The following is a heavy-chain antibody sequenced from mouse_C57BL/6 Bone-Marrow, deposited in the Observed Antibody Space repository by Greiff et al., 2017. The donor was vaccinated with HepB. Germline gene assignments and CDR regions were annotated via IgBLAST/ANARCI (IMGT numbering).Heavy chain of an antibody. J-gene: IGHJ2*01. CDR1: GYTFTDYY. D-gene: IGHD2-3*01. CDR3: ARGYDGYYFDY. Sequence: VQLQQSGPELVKPGASVKISCKASGYTFTDYYMNWVKQSHGKSLEWIGDINPNNGGTSYNQKFKGKATLTVDKSSSTAYMELRSLTSEDSAVYYCARGYDGYYFDYWGQGTTLTVSS. V-gene: IGHV1-26*01. CDR2: INPNNGGT.